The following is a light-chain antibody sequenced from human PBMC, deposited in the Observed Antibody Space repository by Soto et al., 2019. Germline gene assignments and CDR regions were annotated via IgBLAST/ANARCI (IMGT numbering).Light chain of an antibody. CDR3: SSYAGTNNRYV. CDR2: EVN. CDR1: GSDIGGYNF. J-gene: IGLJ1*01. V-gene: IGLV2-8*01. Sequence: QSALTQPPSASVSPGQSVTISCTGTGSDIGGYNFVSWYQQHPGKVPKLIIYEVNKRPSGVPARFSGSKSGNTASLTVSGLQDDDEADYYCSSYAGTNNRYVFGTGTQLTVL.